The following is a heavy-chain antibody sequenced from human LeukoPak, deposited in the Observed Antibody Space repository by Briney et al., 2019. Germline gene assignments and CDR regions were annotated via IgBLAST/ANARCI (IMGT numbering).Heavy chain of an antibody. Sequence: SETLSLTCTVSGGSISSYYWNWIRQPPGKGLEWIGYIYYTGYTNYNPSLKSRVTISVDTSKNHFSLKLNSVTAADTAVYYCAKPSNYYGSATDAFDFWGQGTMVTVSS. J-gene: IGHJ3*01. CDR3: AKPSNYYGSATDAFDF. CDR2: IYYTGYT. V-gene: IGHV4-59*12. CDR1: GGSISSYY. D-gene: IGHD3-10*01.